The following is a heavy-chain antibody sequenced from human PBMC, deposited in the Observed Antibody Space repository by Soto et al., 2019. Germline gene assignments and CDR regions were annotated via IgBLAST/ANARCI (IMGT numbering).Heavy chain of an antibody. D-gene: IGHD4-17*01. CDR2: IYYSGST. Sequence: PSETLSLTCTVSGGSISSGDYYWSWIRQPPGKGLEWIGYIYYSGSTNYNPSLKSRVTISVDTSKNQFSLKLSSVTAADTAVYYCARALDPYGDYDYWGQGTLVTVS. J-gene: IGHJ4*02. CDR3: ARALDPYGDYDY. CDR1: GGSISSGDYY. V-gene: IGHV4-61*08.